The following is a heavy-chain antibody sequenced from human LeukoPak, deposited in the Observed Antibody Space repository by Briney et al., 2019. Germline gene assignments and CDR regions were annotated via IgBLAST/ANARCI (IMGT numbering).Heavy chain of an antibody. Sequence: GGSLRLSCAAPGFTFSSYGMHWVRQAPGKGLEWVAVISYDGSNKYYTDSVKGRFTISRDNSKSTLYLQMNSLRAEDTAVYYCAKVPGARIAVAHYYFDYWGQGTLVTVSS. CDR1: GFTFSSYG. D-gene: IGHD6-19*01. J-gene: IGHJ4*02. CDR3: AKVPGARIAVAHYYFDY. CDR2: ISYDGSNK. V-gene: IGHV3-30*18.